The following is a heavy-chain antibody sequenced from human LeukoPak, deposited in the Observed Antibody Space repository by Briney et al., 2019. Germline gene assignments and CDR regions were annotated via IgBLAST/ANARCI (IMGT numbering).Heavy chain of an antibody. V-gene: IGHV4-34*01. CDR1: GGSFSGYY. CDR2: INHSGGT. J-gene: IGHJ4*02. CDR3: ARVGSYAFDY. Sequence: SETLSLTCAVYGGSFSGYYWSWIRQPPGKGLEWIGEINHSGGTNYNPSLKSRVTISVDTSKNQFSLKLSSVTAADTAVYYCARVGSYAFDYWGQGTLVTVSS. D-gene: IGHD3-16*01.